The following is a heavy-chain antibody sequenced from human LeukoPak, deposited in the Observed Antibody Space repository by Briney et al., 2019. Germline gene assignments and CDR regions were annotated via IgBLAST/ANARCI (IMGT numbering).Heavy chain of an antibody. CDR3: ARDLSQYSSSWGDY. CDR1: GYTFTAYY. D-gene: IGHD6-13*01. V-gene: IGHV1-2*02. Sequence: ASMKVSCKASGYTFTAYYFHWVRQAPGQGLEWVGWINPSSGGTNYAQKFQGRVTMTRDTSISTAYMELSRLRSDDTAVYYCARDLSQYSSSWGDYWGQGTLVTVSS. CDR2: INPSSGGT. J-gene: IGHJ4*02.